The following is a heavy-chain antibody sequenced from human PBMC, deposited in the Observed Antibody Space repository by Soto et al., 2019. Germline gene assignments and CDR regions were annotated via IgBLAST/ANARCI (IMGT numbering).Heavy chain of an antibody. CDR2: VYYSDGT. V-gene: IGHV4-59*01. J-gene: IGHJ6*02. D-gene: IGHD6-13*01. CDR3: ARTESSSWSFFYYGMDV. Sequence: PSETLSLTCTVTGGSIGSDYWSWIRQSPGRGLEWIGCVYYSDGTNYNPSLKSRATMSMDKSNNQFSLKLRSVTAADTAVYYCARTESSSWSFFYYGMDVWGQGTTVTVSS. CDR1: GGSIGSDY.